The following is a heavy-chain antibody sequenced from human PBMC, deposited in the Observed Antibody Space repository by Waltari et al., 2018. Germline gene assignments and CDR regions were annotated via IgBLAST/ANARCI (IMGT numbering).Heavy chain of an antibody. CDR2: IYYTGST. CDR1: GGSISSSSYY. V-gene: IGHV4-39*07. D-gene: IGHD3-3*01. CDR3: AREGYTFWSGYLD. J-gene: IGHJ4*02. Sequence: QLQLQESGPGLVKPSETLSLTCTVSGGSISSSSYYWGWIRQPPGKGLEWIGNIYYTGSTTYNPSLKRRVTISGDTSKNQFSLQLRSVTAADTAVYYCAREGYTFWSGYLDWGQGTLVTVSS.